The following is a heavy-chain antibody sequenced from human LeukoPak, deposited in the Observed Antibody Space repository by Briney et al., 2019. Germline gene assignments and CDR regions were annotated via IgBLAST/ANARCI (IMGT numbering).Heavy chain of an antibody. CDR2: ISYDGSNK. CDR1: GFTFSSYG. Sequence: PGRSLRLSCAASGFTFSSYGMHWVRQAPGKGLGWVAVISYDGSNKYYADSVKGRFTISRDNSKNTLYLQMNSLRAEDTAVYYCASPRDSSGWYYFDYWGQGTLVTASS. CDR3: ASPRDSSGWYYFDY. J-gene: IGHJ4*02. D-gene: IGHD6-19*01. V-gene: IGHV3-30*03.